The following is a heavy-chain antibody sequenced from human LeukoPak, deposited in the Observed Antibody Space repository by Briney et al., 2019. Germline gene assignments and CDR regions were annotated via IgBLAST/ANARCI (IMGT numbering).Heavy chain of an antibody. CDR1: GFTFSSYG. V-gene: IGHV3-30*02. CDR3: AKDPIAAAGTLDY. Sequence: GGSLRLSCAASGFTFSSYGMHWVRRAPGKGLEWVAFIRYDGSNKYYADSVKGRFTISRDNSKNTLYLQMNSLRAEDTAVYYCAKDPIAAAGTLDYWGQGTLVTVSS. J-gene: IGHJ4*02. CDR2: IRYDGSNK. D-gene: IGHD6-13*01.